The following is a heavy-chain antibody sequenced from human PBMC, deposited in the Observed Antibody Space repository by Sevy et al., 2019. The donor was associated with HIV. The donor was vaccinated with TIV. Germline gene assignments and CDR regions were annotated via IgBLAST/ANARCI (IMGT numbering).Heavy chain of an antibody. CDR2: IKSESDGGTT. V-gene: IGHV3-15*07. J-gene: IGHJ4*02. Sequence: GGSLRLSCAASGLTLSYAWMNWVRQAPGKGLEWVGHIKSESDGGTTDFATPVKGRFIISRDDSKNTLCLQMNSLKTGDTALYYCTARKFDFWGRGTLVTVSS. CDR1: GLTLSYAW. CDR3: TARKFDF.